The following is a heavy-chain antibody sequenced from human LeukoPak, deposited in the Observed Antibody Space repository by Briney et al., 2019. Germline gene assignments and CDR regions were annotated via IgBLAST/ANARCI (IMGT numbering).Heavy chain of an antibody. J-gene: IGHJ5*02. CDR3: ARDPGDSSGYNWFDP. D-gene: IGHD3-22*01. CDR2: INPNSGGT. CDR1: GYTFTGYY. Sequence: ASVKVSCKASGYTFTGYYMHWVRQAPGQGLEWMGWINPNSGGTNYAQKFQGRVTMTRDTSISTAYMELRRLRSDDTAVYYCARDPGDSSGYNWFDPWGQGTLVTVSS. V-gene: IGHV1-2*02.